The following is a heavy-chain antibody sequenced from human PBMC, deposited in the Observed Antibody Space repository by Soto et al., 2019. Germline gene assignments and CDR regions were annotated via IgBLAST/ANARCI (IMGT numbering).Heavy chain of an antibody. V-gene: IGHV1-18*01. D-gene: IGHD5-12*01. CDR3: ARDGVIVATRRGFDY. CDR1: GYTFTSYG. J-gene: IGHJ4*02. CDR2: ISAYNGNT. Sequence: ASVNVSCKASGYTFTSYGISWVRQAPGQGLEWMGWISAYNGNTNYAQKLQGRVTMTTDTSTSTAYMELRSLRSDDTAVYYCARDGVIVATRRGFDYWGQGTLVTVSS.